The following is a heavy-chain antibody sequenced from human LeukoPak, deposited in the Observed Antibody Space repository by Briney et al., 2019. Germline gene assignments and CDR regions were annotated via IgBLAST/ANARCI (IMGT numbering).Heavy chain of an antibody. Sequence: GGSLRLSCAASGFTFDDYAMHWVRQAPGKGLEWVSGISWNSGSIGYADSVKGRFTISRDNAKNSLYLQMNSLRAEDTAVYYCAKELSYYDSSGFHFDYWGQGTLVTVSS. CDR2: ISWNSGSI. D-gene: IGHD3-22*01. CDR1: GFTFDDYA. CDR3: AKELSYYDSSGFHFDY. J-gene: IGHJ4*02. V-gene: IGHV3-9*01.